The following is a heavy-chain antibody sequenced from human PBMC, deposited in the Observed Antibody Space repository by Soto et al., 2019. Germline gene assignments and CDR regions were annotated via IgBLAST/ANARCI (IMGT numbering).Heavy chain of an antibody. D-gene: IGHD2-2*02. CDR3: ARADCSSTSCYISKGVYYGMDV. J-gene: IGHJ6*02. Sequence: GGSLRLSCAASGFTFSSYGMHWVRQAPGKGLEWVAVIWYDGSNKYYADSVKGRFTISRDNSKNTLYLQMNSLRAEDTAVYYCARADCSSTSCYISKGVYYGMDVWGQGTTVTVSS. CDR2: IWYDGSNK. V-gene: IGHV3-33*01. CDR1: GFTFSSYG.